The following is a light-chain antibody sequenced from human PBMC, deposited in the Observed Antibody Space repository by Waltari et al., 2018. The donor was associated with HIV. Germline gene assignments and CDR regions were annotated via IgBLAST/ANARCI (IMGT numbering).Light chain of an antibody. CDR2: SYD. J-gene: IGLJ3*02. Sequence: QSVLTQPPSASGTPGQGVTISCSGGSSNVGSYTVNWYRHLPGTAPKLLIYSYDHRPTGFPDRCSASNSGTSASLAISGLQSEDEADYYCAAWDDSLNVWVFGGGTKLTVL. CDR1: SSNVGSYT. CDR3: AAWDDSLNVWV. V-gene: IGLV1-44*01.